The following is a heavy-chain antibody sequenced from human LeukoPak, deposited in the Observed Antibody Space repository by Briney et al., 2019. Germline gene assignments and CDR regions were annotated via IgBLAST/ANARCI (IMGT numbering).Heavy chain of an antibody. CDR3: ARPSLLDSGSYYY. Sequence: GGSLRLSCAASGFTFSSYAMHWVRQAPGKGLEYVSAISSNGGSTYYANSVKGRFTISRDNSKNTLYLQMGSLRAEDMAVYYCARPSLLDSGSYYYWGQGTLVTVSS. V-gene: IGHV3-64*01. D-gene: IGHD1-26*01. J-gene: IGHJ4*02. CDR1: GFTFSSYA. CDR2: ISSNGGST.